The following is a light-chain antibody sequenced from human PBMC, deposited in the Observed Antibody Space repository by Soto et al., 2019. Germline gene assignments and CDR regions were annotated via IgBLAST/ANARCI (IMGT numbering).Light chain of an antibody. CDR1: QSLSSSQ. Sequence: EIVLTQSPGTRSLSPGERAXLSCRASQSLSSSQLAWYQQKPGQAPRLLIHDASSRATGISDRFTGSGSGTDFTLTITTLEPEDFAVYYCQQYGSSPRTFGLGTKVDIK. CDR3: QQYGSSPRT. CDR2: DAS. J-gene: IGKJ1*01. V-gene: IGKV3-20*01.